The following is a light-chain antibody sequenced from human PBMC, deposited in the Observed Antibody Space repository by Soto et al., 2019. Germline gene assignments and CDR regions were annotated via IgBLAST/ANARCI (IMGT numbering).Light chain of an antibody. CDR3: QKYNSAPHT. V-gene: IGKV1-27*01. Sequence: DIRMTQSPSSLSASVGDRVTITCRASQGISNYVAWYQQKPGKVPKLLIYAASTLQSGVPSRFSVSGSGTDFTLTISSLQPQDVATYYWQKYNSAPHTFGQGTKLEIK. J-gene: IGKJ2*01. CDR2: AAS. CDR1: QGISNY.